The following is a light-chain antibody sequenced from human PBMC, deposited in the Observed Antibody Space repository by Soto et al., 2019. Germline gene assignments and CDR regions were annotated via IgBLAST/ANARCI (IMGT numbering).Light chain of an antibody. J-gene: IGKJ1*01. Sequence: EIVMTQSPATLSVPPGERATLSCRASQSVSSTLAWYQQKPGQAPRLLIYGASTRATGIPARFSGSGSGTEFTLTISSLQSEDFAVYYCQHYNNWPAFGQGTKVEIK. CDR3: QHYNNWPA. CDR2: GAS. V-gene: IGKV3-15*01. CDR1: QSVSST.